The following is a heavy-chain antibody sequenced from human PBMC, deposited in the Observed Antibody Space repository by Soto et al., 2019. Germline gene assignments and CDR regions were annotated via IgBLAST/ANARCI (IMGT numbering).Heavy chain of an antibody. CDR2: IWYDGSNK. D-gene: IGHD3-22*01. J-gene: IGHJ6*02. CDR3: ARVPDSSGYYYYYYGMDV. V-gene: IGHV3-33*01. CDR1: GFTFSSYG. Sequence: QVQLVESGGGVVQPGRSLRLSCAASGFTFSSYGMHWVRQAPGKGLEWVAVIWYDGSNKYYADSVKGRFTISRDNSKNTLYLQMNSLRAEDTAVYSCARVPDSSGYYYYYYGMDVWGQGTTVTVSS.